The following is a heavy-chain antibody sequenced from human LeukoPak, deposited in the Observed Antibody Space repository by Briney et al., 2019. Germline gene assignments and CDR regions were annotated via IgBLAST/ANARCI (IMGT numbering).Heavy chain of an antibody. J-gene: IGHJ5*02. Sequence: ASVKVPCKASGYTFTSYGISWVRQAPGQGLEWMGWISAYNGNTNYAQKLQGRVTMTTDTSTSTAYMELRNLRSDDTAVYYCARGHSGSYNNWFDPWGQGTLVTASS. CDR3: ARGHSGSYNNWFDP. V-gene: IGHV1-18*01. CDR1: GYTFTSYG. CDR2: ISAYNGNT. D-gene: IGHD1-26*01.